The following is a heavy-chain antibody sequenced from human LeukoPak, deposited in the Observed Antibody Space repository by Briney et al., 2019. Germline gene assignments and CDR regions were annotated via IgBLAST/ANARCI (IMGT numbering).Heavy chain of an antibody. D-gene: IGHD2-2*01. CDR3: AKGRSVSCYGAMDV. CDR2: ICGSGDIT. J-gene: IGHJ6*02. V-gene: IGHV3-23*01. Sequence: PGGSLRLSCAASGFTFSSSAMSWVRQAPGKGLEWVSSICGSGDITYYADSVKGRFTVSRDNSNNMLYLQMNSLRADDTAVYFCAKGRSVSCYGAMDVWGQGTTVIVSS. CDR1: GFTFSSSA.